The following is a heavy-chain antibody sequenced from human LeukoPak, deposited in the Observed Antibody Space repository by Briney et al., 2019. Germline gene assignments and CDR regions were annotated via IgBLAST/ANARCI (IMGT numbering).Heavy chain of an antibody. D-gene: IGHD1-26*01. CDR2: INPNSGGT. V-gene: IGHV1-2*02. Sequence: ASVKVSCKASGYTFTGYYMHWVRQAPGQGLEWMGWINPNSGGTNYAQKFQGRVTMTRDTSTSTVYMELSSLRSEDTAVYYCAREVVGAYIDYWGQGTLVTVSS. CDR1: GYTFTGYY. CDR3: AREVVGAYIDY. J-gene: IGHJ4*02.